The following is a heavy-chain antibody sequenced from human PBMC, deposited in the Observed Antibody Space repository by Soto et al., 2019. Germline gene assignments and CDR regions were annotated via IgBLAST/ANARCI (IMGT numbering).Heavy chain of an antibody. Sequence: ASVKVSCKACGGTFSSYAISWVRQAPGQGLEWMGGIIPIFGTANYAQKFQGRVTITADESTSTAYMELSSLRSEDTAVYYCARVELYCSGGSCYRYGMDVWGQGTTVTVSS. D-gene: IGHD2-15*01. J-gene: IGHJ6*02. V-gene: IGHV1-69*13. CDR2: IIPIFGTA. CDR3: ARVELYCSGGSCYRYGMDV. CDR1: GGTFSSYA.